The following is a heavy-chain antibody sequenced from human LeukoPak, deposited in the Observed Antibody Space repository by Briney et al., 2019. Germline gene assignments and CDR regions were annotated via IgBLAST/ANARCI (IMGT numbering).Heavy chain of an antibody. J-gene: IGHJ6*02. V-gene: IGHV3-23*01. CDR1: GFTFNNYV. CDR3: AKSRLDV. CDR2: ISGGGDPT. Sequence: PGGSLRLSCTASGFTFNNYVMSWVRQAPGKGLEWVSAISGGGDPTYYADSVKGRFTISRDNARNSLYLQMNNLRDEDTAVYYCAKSRLDVWGQGTTVTVSS.